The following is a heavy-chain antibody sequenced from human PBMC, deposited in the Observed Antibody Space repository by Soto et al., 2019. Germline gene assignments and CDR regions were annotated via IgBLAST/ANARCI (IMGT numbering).Heavy chain of an antibody. Sequence: AVKVPCKASGGTFSSYTIIWVRQAPGQGLEWMGRIIPILGIANYAQKFQGRVTITADKSTSTAYMELSSLRSEDTAVYYCARDCSGGSCYLDDAFDIWGQGTMVTVSS. CDR3: ARDCSGGSCYLDDAFDI. CDR2: IIPILGIA. J-gene: IGHJ3*02. CDR1: GGTFSSYT. D-gene: IGHD2-15*01. V-gene: IGHV1-69*04.